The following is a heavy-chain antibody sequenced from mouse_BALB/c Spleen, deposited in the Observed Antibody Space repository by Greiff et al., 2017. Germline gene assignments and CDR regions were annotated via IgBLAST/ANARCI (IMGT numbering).Heavy chain of an antibody. D-gene: IGHD4-1*01. V-gene: IGHV2-9*02. CDR3: ARELGHFDY. CDR1: GFSLTSYG. J-gene: IGHJ2*01. CDR2: IWAGGST. Sequence: VQVVESGPGLVAPSQSLSITCTVSGFSLTSYGVHWVRQPPGKGLEWLGVIWAGGSTNYNSALMSRLSISKDNSKSQVFLKMNSLQTGDTAIYYCARELGHFDYWGQGTTLTVSS.